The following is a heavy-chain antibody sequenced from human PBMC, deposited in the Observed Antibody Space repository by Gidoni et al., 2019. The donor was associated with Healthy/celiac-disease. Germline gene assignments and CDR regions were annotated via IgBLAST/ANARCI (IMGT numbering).Heavy chain of an antibody. V-gene: IGHV4-34*01. D-gene: IGHD4-17*01. CDR3: ARGLTRATVTRGPFDI. Sequence: QLQLQQWGAGLLKPSETLSLTCAVYGGSFSGYYWSGIRQPPGKGLEWIGEINHSGSTNYNPSLKSRVTISVDTSKNQFSLKLSSVTAADTAVYYCARGLTRATVTRGPFDIWGQGTMVTVSS. CDR2: INHSGST. CDR1: GGSFSGYY. J-gene: IGHJ3*02.